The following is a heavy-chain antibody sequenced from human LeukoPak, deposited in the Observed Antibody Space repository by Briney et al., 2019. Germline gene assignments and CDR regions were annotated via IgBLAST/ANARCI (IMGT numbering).Heavy chain of an antibody. Sequence: SETLSLTCTVSGGSISSYYWSWIRQPPGKGLEWIGYIYYSGSTNYNPSLKSRVTISVDTSKNQFSLKLSSVTAADTAVYYCARGRNKIVVVPAAPSFDIWGQGTMVTVSS. CDR1: GGSISSYY. CDR2: IYYSGST. CDR3: ARGRNKIVVVPAAPSFDI. V-gene: IGHV4-59*01. D-gene: IGHD2-2*01. J-gene: IGHJ3*02.